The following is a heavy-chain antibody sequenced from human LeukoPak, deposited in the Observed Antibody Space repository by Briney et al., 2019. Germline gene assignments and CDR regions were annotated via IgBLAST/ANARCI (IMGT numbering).Heavy chain of an antibody. Sequence: GGSLRLSCAASGFTVSSNYMSWVRQAPGKGLEWASVIYSGGSTYYADSVKGRFTISRDNSKNTLYLQMNSLRAEDTAVYYCAKTGYYDTNTDYWGQGTLVTVSS. D-gene: IGHD3-22*01. CDR1: GFTVSSNY. V-gene: IGHV3-53*01. CDR2: IYSGGST. CDR3: AKTGYYDTNTDY. J-gene: IGHJ4*02.